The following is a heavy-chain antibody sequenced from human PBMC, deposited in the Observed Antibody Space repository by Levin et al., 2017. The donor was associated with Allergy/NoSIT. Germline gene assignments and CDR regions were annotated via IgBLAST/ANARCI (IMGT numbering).Heavy chain of an antibody. J-gene: IGHJ6*02. D-gene: IGHD2-15*01. CDR1: GDSISSYY. V-gene: IGHV4-59*08. Sequence: PSETLSLTCTVSGDSISSYYWSWIRQPPEKGLEWIGYIYYSGSTNYNPSLKSRVTISIDTSKNQFSLKLSSVTAADTAVYYCARRSCSGGTCYSGSHGMDVWGQGTTVTVSS. CDR3: ARRSCSGGTCYSGSHGMDV. CDR2: IYYSGST.